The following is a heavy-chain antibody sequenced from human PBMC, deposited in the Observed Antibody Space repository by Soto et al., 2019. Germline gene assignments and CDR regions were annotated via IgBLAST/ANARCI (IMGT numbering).Heavy chain of an antibody. J-gene: IGHJ3*02. V-gene: IGHV3-7*01. CDR2: IKQDGGEK. Sequence: EVQLVESGGGLVQPGESLRLSCAASGFSFGSYWMSWVRQAPGKGLEWVANIKQDGGEKYYVDSAKGRFTISRDNAKNSMYLQMNGLRAEDTAVYYXARXXXXXXXCXXXXDIWXQGTMVTVSS. CDR1: GFSFGSYW. CDR3: ARXXXXXXXCXXXXDI.